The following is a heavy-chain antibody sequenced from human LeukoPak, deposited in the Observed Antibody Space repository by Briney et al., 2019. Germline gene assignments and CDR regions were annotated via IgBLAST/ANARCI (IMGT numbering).Heavy chain of an antibody. CDR1: GGTFSSYA. D-gene: IGHD3-10*01. CDR3: ARGGSDGSGGYYNALTPFDY. Sequence: ASVKVSCKASGGTFSSYAISWVRQAPGQGLEWMGWISAYNGNTKYAQKLQGRVTMTTDTSTSTAYMELRSLRFDDTAVYYCARGGSDGSGGYYNALTPFDYWGQGTLVTVSS. CDR2: ISAYNGNT. V-gene: IGHV1-18*01. J-gene: IGHJ4*02.